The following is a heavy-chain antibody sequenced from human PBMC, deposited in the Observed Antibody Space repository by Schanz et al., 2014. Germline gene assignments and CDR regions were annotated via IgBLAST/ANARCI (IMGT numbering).Heavy chain of an antibody. CDR1: GFNFSNYA. D-gene: IGHD3-10*01. V-gene: IGHV3-30*02. CDR2: IRFDGTKK. CDR3: AKDRELWFGEVSGPLDY. J-gene: IGHJ4*02. Sequence: QVQLVESGGCVVQPGGSLRLSCAASGFNFSNYAMHWVRQAPGKGLEWVAFIRFDGTKKYYADSVKGRFTISRDNSKNTLYLQMSSLRAEDTAVYYCAKDRELWFGEVSGPLDYWGQGTLVTVSS.